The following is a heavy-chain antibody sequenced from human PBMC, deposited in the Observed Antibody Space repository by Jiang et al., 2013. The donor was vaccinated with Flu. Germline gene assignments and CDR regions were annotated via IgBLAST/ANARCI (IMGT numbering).Heavy chain of an antibody. Sequence: CKASGYTFTGYYMHWVRQAPGQGLEWMGWINPNSGGTNYAQKFQGRVTMTRDTSISTAYMELSRLRSDDTAVYYCAGGLGFGELLTINYYYGMDVWGQGTTVTVSS. CDR1: GYTFTGYY. J-gene: IGHJ6*02. CDR3: AGGLGFGELLTINYYYGMDV. CDR2: INPNSGGT. V-gene: IGHV1-2*02. D-gene: IGHD3-10*01.